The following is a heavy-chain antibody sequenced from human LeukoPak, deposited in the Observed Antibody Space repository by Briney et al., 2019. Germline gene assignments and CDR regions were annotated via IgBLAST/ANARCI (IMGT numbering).Heavy chain of an antibody. CDR2: IYYSGST. V-gene: IGHV4-39*01. D-gene: IGHD1-26*01. Sequence: KPSETLSLTCTVSGGFISSSGYYWGWIRQPPGKGLEWIASIYYSGSTYYNPSLKSRVTISVDTSKNQLSLKLSSLTAADTAVYYCARHEYSGSYYGLSWFDPWGQGTLVTVSS. CDR1: GGFISSSGYY. J-gene: IGHJ5*02. CDR3: ARHEYSGSYYGLSWFDP.